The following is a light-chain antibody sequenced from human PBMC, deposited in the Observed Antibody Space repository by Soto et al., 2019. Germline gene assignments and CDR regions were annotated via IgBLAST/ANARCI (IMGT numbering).Light chain of an antibody. CDR3: QQYNNWPPLT. J-gene: IGKJ3*01. V-gene: IGKV3-15*01. CDR2: GAS. CDR1: QSVSSN. Sequence: EIVMTQSPATLSVSPGERATLSCRASQSVSSNLAWYQQKPGQAPRLLIYGASTRATGIPARFSGSKSGTNFTLTISSLQSEDFAVYYCQQYNNWPPLTFGPGTKVDI.